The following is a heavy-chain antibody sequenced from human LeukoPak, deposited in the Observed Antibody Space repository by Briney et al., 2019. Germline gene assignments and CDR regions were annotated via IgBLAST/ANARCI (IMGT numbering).Heavy chain of an antibody. CDR3: ARGEDDYTDWFDP. V-gene: IGHV3-33*01. CDR2: IWYDGSNK. Sequence: GRSLRLSCAASGFTFSSYGMHWVRQAPGKGLEWVAVIWYDGSNKYYAGSVKGRFTISRDNSKNTLYLQMNSLRAEDTAVYYCARGEDDYTDWFDPWGQGTLVTVSS. J-gene: IGHJ5*02. CDR1: GFTFSSYG. D-gene: IGHD5-24*01.